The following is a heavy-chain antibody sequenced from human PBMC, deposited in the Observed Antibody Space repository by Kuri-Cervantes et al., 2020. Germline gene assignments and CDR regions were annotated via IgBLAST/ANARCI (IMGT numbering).Heavy chain of an antibody. D-gene: IGHD2-15*01. Sequence: ASVKVSCKASGYTFTSYDINWVRQATGQGLEWMGWMNPNSGDTGYAQKFQGRVTVTRNTSISTAYMELSSLRSEDTAVYYCARDHCSGGSCYHADPYWYFDLWGRGTLVTVSS. J-gene: IGHJ2*01. CDR2: MNPNSGDT. V-gene: IGHV1-8*01. CDR1: GYTFTSYD. CDR3: ARDHCSGGSCYHADPYWYFDL.